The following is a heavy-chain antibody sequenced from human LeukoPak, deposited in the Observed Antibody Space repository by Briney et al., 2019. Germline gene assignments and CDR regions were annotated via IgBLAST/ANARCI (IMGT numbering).Heavy chain of an antibody. CDR2: IKTNSGDT. Sequence: ASVKVSCKASGYTFTGYYIHWVRQAPGQGLEWVGCIKTNSGDTNYAQKFQGRLTMTRDTSINTAYMELSSLRSDDTAVYYCGRGDKTFDPWGQGTLVTVSS. J-gene: IGHJ5*02. CDR1: GYTFTGYY. V-gene: IGHV1-2*02. CDR3: GRGDKTFDP.